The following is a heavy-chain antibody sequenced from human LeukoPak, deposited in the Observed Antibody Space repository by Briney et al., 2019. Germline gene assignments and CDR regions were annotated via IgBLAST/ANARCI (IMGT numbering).Heavy chain of an antibody. V-gene: IGHV3-74*01. J-gene: IGHJ4*02. CDR3: AKDADFNYDSSGYYRDSSFDY. D-gene: IGHD3-22*01. CDR1: GFTFSSYW. Sequence: PGGSLRLSCAASGFTFSSYWMHWVRQAPGKGLVWVSRINSDGSSTSYADSVKGRFTISRDNAKNTLYLQMNSLRAEDTAVYYCAKDADFNYDSSGYYRDSSFDYWGQGTLVTVSS. CDR2: INSDGSST.